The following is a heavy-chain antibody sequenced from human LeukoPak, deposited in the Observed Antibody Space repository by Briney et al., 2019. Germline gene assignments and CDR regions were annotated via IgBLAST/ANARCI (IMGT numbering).Heavy chain of an antibody. Sequence: GGSLRLSCAASGFTFSSYWMHWVRQAPGKGLVWVSRVKSDGSRTTYADSVKGRFTISRDNAKNTVYLQMNSLTVEDTAVYYCSRSPQNCETTTCYDALDFWGQGTMVTVS. V-gene: IGHV3-74*01. CDR2: VKSDGSRT. J-gene: IGHJ3*01. D-gene: IGHD2-2*01. CDR1: GFTFSSYW. CDR3: SRSPQNCETTTCYDALDF.